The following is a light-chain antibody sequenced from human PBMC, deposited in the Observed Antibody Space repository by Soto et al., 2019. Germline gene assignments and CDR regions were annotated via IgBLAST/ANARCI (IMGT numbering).Light chain of an antibody. CDR3: LQDYDYPLT. CDR2: AAS. Sequence: AIQMTQSPSSLSASVGDRVTITCRASQGIRNDLGWYQQRPGKAPKLLIYAASTLQSGVPSRFSGSGSGTDFTLTIGSLQPEDFATYYCLQDYDYPLTFGGGTKVDIK. V-gene: IGKV1-6*01. CDR1: QGIRND. J-gene: IGKJ4*02.